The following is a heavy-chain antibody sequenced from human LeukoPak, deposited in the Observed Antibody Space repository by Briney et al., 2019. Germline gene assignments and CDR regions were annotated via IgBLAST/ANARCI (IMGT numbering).Heavy chain of an antibody. Sequence: QPGRSLRLSCAASGFSFSSYTMNWARQASGKGLDWVAVIRYDGAEKYYADSVKGRFTISRDNSKNMLYLQMSSLRAEDTAVYYCARDSGAPPYNWFDRWARGTVLTVSS. J-gene: IGHJ5*02. CDR1: GFSFSSYT. CDR2: IRYDGAEK. CDR3: ARDSGAPPYNWFDR. V-gene: IGHV3-30-3*01.